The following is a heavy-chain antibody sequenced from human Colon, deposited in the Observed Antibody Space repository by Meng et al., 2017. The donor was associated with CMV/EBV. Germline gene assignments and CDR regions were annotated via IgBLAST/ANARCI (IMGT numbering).Heavy chain of an antibody. J-gene: IGHJ6*02. CDR3: ARDGQVQLLHGYGMDV. CDR1: GFTFSSYG. Sequence: GESLKISCAASGFTFSSYGMHWVRQAPGKGLEWVAFIRYDGSNKYYADSVKGRFTISRDNSKNTLYLQMNSLRAEDTAVYYCARDGQVQLLHGYGMDVWGQGTTVTVSS. D-gene: IGHD2-2*01. CDR2: IRYDGSNK. V-gene: IGHV3-30*02.